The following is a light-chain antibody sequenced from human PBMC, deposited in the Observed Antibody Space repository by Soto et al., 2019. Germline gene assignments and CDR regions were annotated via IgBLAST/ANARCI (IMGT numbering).Light chain of an antibody. CDR3: SSYTNINTRACV. Sequence: QSALTQPASVSGSPGQSITISCTGTSSDVGGYNYLSWYQQHPGKAPKLIIYEVSNRPSGVSTRFSGSKSGNTASLTISGLQAEDEADYYCSSYTNINTRACVFGTGTKVTVL. J-gene: IGLJ1*01. CDR2: EVS. CDR1: SSDVGGYNY. V-gene: IGLV2-14*01.